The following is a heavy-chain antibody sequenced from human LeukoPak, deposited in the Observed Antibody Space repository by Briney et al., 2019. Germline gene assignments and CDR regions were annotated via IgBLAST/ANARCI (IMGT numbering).Heavy chain of an antibody. D-gene: IGHD3-9*01. Sequence: GGSLRLSCAASGSTFSLYSMNWVRQAPGKGLEWVSYISSSSSTISYADSVEGRFTISRDNARNSLSLQINSLRAEDTAVYYCARDPGLTGYYFDYWGQGTLDTVSS. V-gene: IGHV3-48*01. CDR2: ISSSSSTI. J-gene: IGHJ4*02. CDR3: ARDPGLTGYYFDY. CDR1: GSTFSLYS.